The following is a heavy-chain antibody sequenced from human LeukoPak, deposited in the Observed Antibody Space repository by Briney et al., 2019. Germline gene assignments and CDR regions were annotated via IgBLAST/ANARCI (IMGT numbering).Heavy chain of an antibody. CDR1: GFTFDDYA. D-gene: IGHD3-22*01. CDR3: AKDISVVNHIFDY. Sequence: RGSLRPSCAASGFTFDDYAMHWVRQAPGKGLEWVSLISGDGGSTYYADSVKGRFTISRDNSKNSLYLQMNSLRTEDTALHYCAKDISVVNHIFDYWGQGTLVTVSS. V-gene: IGHV3-43*02. J-gene: IGHJ4*02. CDR2: ISGDGGST.